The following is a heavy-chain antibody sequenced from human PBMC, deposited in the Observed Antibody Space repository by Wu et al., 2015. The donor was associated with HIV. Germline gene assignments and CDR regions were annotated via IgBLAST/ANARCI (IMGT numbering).Heavy chain of an antibody. CDR2: INPNSGGT. CDR3: ARRGYCSNANCYHLDS. Sequence: QVQLVQSGAEVKQPGASVKVSCKASGYTFSDYYIHWVRQAPGQGLEWMGWINPNSGGTNYAPKFRGRLTMTRDKSIGAAYMDLSRLTSDDAAVYYCARRGYCSNANCYHLDSWGQGTLVTVSS. V-gene: IGHV1-2*02. CDR1: GYTFSDYY. D-gene: IGHD2-2*01. J-gene: IGHJ4*02.